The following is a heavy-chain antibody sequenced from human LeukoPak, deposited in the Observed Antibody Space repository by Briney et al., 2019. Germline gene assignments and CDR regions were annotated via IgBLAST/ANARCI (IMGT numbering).Heavy chain of an antibody. CDR3: ASPYSSSWYVY. CDR2: IYYSGST. V-gene: IGHV4-39*07. CDR1: GGSISSSSYY. Sequence: SETLSLTCTVSGGSISSSSYYWGWIRQPPGKGLEWIGSIYYSGSTYYNPSLKSRVTISVDTSKNQFSLKLSSVTAADTAVYYCASPYSSSWYVYWGQGTLVTVSS. D-gene: IGHD6-13*01. J-gene: IGHJ4*02.